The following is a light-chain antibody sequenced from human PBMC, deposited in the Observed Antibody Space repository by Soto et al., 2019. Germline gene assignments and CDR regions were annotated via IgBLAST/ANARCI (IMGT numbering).Light chain of an antibody. Sequence: QSALTQPASVSGSPGQSITISRTGTSSDVGSYNLVSWYQQHPGKAPKLMIYEGSKRPSGVSNRFSGSKSGNTASLTISGLQAEDEADYYCCSYAGSSTWVSGGGTQLTVL. CDR1: SSDVGSYNL. CDR3: CSYAGSSTWV. CDR2: EGS. V-gene: IGLV2-23*01. J-gene: IGLJ3*02.